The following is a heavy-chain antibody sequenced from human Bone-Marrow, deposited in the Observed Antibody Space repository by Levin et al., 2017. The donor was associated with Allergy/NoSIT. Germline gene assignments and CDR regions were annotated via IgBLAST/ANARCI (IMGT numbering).Heavy chain of an antibody. J-gene: IGHJ4*02. D-gene: IGHD3-9*01. V-gene: IGHV3-15*01. CDR2: IKSKRAGGTI. CDR1: GSNFSNAW. CDR3: TSDGSMYYDILTGYLI. Sequence: SCAASGSNFSNAWMTWVHQAPGKGLEWVGRIKSKRAGGTIDYAAPLKGRFTISRDDSKNTLYLQVNSLKSEDTAVYYCTSDGSMYYDILTGYLIWGQGTLVTVSS.